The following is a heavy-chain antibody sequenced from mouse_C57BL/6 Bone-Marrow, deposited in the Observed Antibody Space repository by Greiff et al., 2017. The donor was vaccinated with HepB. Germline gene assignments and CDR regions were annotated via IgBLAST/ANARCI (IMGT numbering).Heavy chain of an antibody. Sequence: QVQLQQPGAELVRPGSSVKLSCKASGYTFTSYWMDWVKQRPGQGLEWIGNIYPADSETHYNQKFKDKATLTVDKSSSTAYMQLSSLTSEDSAVYYCARAPYGNYMYYFDYWGQGTTPTVSS. D-gene: IGHD2-1*01. J-gene: IGHJ2*01. V-gene: IGHV1-61*01. CDR3: ARAPYGNYMYYFDY. CDR1: GYTFTSYW. CDR2: IYPADSET.